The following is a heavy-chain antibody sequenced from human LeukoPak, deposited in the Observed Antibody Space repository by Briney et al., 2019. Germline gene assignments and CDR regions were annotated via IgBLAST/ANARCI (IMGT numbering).Heavy chain of an antibody. J-gene: IGHJ4*02. V-gene: IGHV3-21*01. D-gene: IGHD6-19*01. Sequence: GGSLRLSCAASGFTFSSYSMNWVRQAPGKGLEWVSSISSSSSYIYYADSVKGRFTISRDNAKNSLYLQMNSLRAADTAVYYCARPVSGSSGWYYNYWGQGTLVTVSS. CDR2: ISSSSSYI. CDR3: ARPVSGSSGWYYNY. CDR1: GFTFSSYS.